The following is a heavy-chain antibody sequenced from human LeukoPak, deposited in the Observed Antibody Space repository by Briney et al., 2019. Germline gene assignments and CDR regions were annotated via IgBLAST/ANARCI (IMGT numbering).Heavy chain of an antibody. CDR1: GYTFTDYY. J-gene: IGHJ6*03. CDR2: INPNSGGT. CDR3: ARHVYCRGTSCSYYYYYMDV. D-gene: IGHD2-2*01. Sequence: GASVKVSCKASGYTFTDYYMHWVRQAPGQGLEWMGRINPNSGGTNYAQKFQGRVTMTRDTSISTAYMELSRLRSDDTAVYYCARHVYCRGTSCSYYYYYMDVWGKGTTVTVSS. V-gene: IGHV1-2*06.